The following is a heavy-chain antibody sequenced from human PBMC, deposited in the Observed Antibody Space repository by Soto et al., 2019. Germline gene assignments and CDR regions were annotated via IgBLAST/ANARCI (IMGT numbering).Heavy chain of an antibody. CDR1: GGTFSSYA. V-gene: IGHV1-69*12. J-gene: IGHJ6*02. D-gene: IGHD2-2*01. Sequence: QVQLVQSGAEVKKPGSSVKVSCKASGGTFSSYAISWVRQAPGQGLEWMGGIIPIFGTANYAQKFQGRVTITADESTSTDYMELSSLRSEDTAVYYCARHDRISSSCYYYYYYGMDVWGQGTTVTVSS. CDR2: IIPIFGTA. CDR3: ARHDRISSSCYYYYYYGMDV.